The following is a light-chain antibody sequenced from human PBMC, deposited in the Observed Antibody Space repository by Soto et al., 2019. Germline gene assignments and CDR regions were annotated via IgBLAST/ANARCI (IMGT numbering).Light chain of an antibody. CDR1: QTVSSAR. V-gene: IGKV3-20*01. J-gene: IGKJ1*01. CDR3: HQYGSSPWT. Sequence: VLTQSPGTLSLSPGERATLSCRASQTVSSARLAWFQQNPGQAPRLLIYGASSRAPGIPDRFSGSGSETDFTLTITRLQSEDFAVYSCHQYGSSPWTFGQGTKVDIK. CDR2: GAS.